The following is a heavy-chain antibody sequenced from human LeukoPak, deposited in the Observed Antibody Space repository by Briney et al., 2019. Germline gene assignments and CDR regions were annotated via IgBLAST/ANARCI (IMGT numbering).Heavy chain of an antibody. D-gene: IGHD3-22*01. CDR3: AKDMASYDSSGYQFDY. J-gene: IGHJ4*02. CDR1: GFTFDDYA. CDR2: ISGDGGST. V-gene: IGHV3-43*02. Sequence: PGGSLRLSRAASGFTFDDYAMHWVRQAPGKGLEWVSLISGDGGSTYYADSVKGRFTISRDNSKNSLYLQMNSLRTEDTALYYCAKDMASYDSSGYQFDYWGQGTLVTVSS.